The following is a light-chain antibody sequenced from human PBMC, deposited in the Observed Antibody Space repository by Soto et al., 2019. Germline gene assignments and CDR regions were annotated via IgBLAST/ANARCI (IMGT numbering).Light chain of an antibody. CDR1: HSVNSH. V-gene: IGKV3-15*01. Sequence: MMMTQSPATLSVSPGERVTLSCRTSHSVNSHVAWYQQKPGQAPRLLLYGASTRATGIPVRFSGSGFGTEFTLTISSLQSEDFAVYYCQQYNNWLITFGQGTRLEIK. CDR2: GAS. CDR3: QQYNNWLIT. J-gene: IGKJ5*01.